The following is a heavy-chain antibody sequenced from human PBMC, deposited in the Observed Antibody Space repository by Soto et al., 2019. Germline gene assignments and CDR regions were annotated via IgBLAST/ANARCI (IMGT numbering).Heavy chain of an antibody. CDR1: YGSVSSYY. CDR2: VYYTGST. D-gene: IGHD1-1*01. CDR3: ARVRANQLSLGY. V-gene: IGHV4-59*02. Sequence: SETLSLTCTVSYGSVSSYYWNWIRQPPGKGLEWIGYVYYTGSTNYNPSLKSRVTISVDTSKNQLSLKLKSVTAADTAVYYCARVRANQLSLGYWGQGTTVSLSS. J-gene: IGHJ4*02.